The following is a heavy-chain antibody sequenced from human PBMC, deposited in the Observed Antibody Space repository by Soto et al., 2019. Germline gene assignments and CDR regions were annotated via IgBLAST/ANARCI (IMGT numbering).Heavy chain of an antibody. CDR1: GYTFITYF. J-gene: IGHJ5*02. CDR3: ARSYISSSYGFDP. D-gene: IGHD6-6*01. CDR2: INPSRGST. V-gene: IGHV1-46*03. Sequence: QVQLVQSGAEVKKPGASVKVSCKASGYTFITYFMHWVRQAPGQGLEWMGVINPSRGSTTYAQKFQDRVTMTRDTSASRVYMELSSLRSEDTAMYYCARSYISSSYGFDPWCQGTLVTVSS.